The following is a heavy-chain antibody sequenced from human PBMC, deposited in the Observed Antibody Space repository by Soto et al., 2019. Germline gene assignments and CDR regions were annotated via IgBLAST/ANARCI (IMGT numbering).Heavy chain of an antibody. J-gene: IGHJ6*02. CDR3: ARVMEFYYYGMDV. V-gene: IGHV3-53*02. D-gene: IGHD3-10*01. CDR1: GSTANMNY. CDR2: IYSVGST. Sequence: QLVETGGALIQPEGSLRLSCAASGSTANMNYMAWFRQAPGKGLEWVSVIYSVGSTYYADSVKGRFTVSRDKSKNTLYLQMNSLRAEDTAVYYCARVMEFYYYGMDVWGQGTTVTVSS.